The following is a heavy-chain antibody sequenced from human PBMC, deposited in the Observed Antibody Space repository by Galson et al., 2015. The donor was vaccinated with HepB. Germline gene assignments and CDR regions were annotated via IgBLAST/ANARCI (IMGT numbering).Heavy chain of an antibody. CDR1: GFTFSNYG. Sequence: SLRLSCAASGFTFSNYGMSWVRRAPGKGLEWVSSISGSGGNTNYADSVTGRFTISRDNSKGTLFLQMNSLRAEDTAVYYCAKGNCGSTSCHGFDIWGQGTMITVPS. J-gene: IGHJ3*02. V-gene: IGHV3-23*01. CDR3: AKGNCGSTSCHGFDI. D-gene: IGHD2-2*01. CDR2: ISGSGGNT.